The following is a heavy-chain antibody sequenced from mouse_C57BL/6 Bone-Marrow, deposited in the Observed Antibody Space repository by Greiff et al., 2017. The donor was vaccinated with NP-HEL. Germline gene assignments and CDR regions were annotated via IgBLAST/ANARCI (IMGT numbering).Heavy chain of an antibody. CDR1: GYTFTSYW. V-gene: IGHV1-59*01. CDR2: IDPSDSYT. J-gene: IGHJ3*01. D-gene: IGHD3-2*02. Sequence: VQLKQPGAELVRPGTSVKLSCKASGYTFTSYWMHWVKQRPGQGLEWIGVIDPSDSYTNYNQKFKGKATLTVDTSSSTAYMQLSSLTSEDSAVYYCARFPAQASAWFAYWGQGTLVTVSA. CDR3: ARFPAQASAWFAY.